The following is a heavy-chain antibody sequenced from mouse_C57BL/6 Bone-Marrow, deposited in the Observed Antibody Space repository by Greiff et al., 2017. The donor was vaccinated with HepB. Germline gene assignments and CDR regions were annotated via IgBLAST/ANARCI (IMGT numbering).Heavy chain of an antibody. V-gene: IGHV1-81*01. CDR1: GYTFTSYG. D-gene: IGHD2-14*01. CDR3: ARHYRDYYAMDY. Sequence: QVHVKQSGAELARPGASVKLSCKASGYTFTSYGISWVKQRTGQGLEWIGEIYPRSGNTYYNEKFKGKATLTADKSSSTAYMELRSLTSEDSAVYFCARHYRDYYAMDYWGQGTSVTVSS. CDR2: IYPRSGNT. J-gene: IGHJ4*01.